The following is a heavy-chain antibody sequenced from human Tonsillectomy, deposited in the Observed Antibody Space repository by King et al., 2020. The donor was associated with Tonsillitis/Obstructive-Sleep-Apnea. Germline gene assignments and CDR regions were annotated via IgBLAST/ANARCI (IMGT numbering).Heavy chain of an antibody. D-gene: IGHD6-6*01. CDR2: IYYSGST. CDR1: GYSISSDNW. J-gene: IGHJ6*03. V-gene: IGHV4-28*01. Sequence: QVPLQESGTGLVNPSDTLSLTCAVSGYSISSDNWWGWIRQPPGKGLEWIGYIYYSGSTYYNVSLKSRVTMSVDTSKNQFSLKLSSVTAVDTAVYYCARSRRYSSSLDYYYYMDVWGKGTTVTVSS. CDR3: ARSRRYSSSLDYYYYMDV.